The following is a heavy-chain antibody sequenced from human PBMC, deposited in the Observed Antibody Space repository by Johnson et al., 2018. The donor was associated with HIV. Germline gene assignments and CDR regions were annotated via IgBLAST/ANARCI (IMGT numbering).Heavy chain of an antibody. Sequence: QVRLVESGGGVVQPGRSLRLSCAASGFTFSSYAMHWVRQAPGKGLEWVSSISDSGDSAFHADSVKGRFTISRDNSEDTLYLQMNSLRPEDTAVYYCARDRIKDNWRPNDAFDIWGQGTLVTVSS. CDR3: ARDRIKDNWRPNDAFDI. CDR1: GFTFSSYA. D-gene: IGHD1-1*01. V-gene: IGHV3-30-3*01. J-gene: IGHJ3*02. CDR2: ISDSGDSA.